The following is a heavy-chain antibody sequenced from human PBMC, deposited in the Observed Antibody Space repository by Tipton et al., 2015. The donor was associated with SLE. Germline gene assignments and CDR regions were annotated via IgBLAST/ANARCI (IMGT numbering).Heavy chain of an antibody. CDR1: GYSISSGYY. CDR2: IYHSGTT. V-gene: IGHV4-38-2*01. D-gene: IGHD3-16*01. J-gene: IGHJ3*02. CDR3: AGGRNGPGAFDI. Sequence: TLSLTCAVSGYSISSGYYWGWIRQPPGKGLEGIGRIYHSGTTYYNPSPKSRVTISVDTSKNQFSLKLSSVTAADTAVYYCAGGRNGPGAFDIWGQGTMVTVSS.